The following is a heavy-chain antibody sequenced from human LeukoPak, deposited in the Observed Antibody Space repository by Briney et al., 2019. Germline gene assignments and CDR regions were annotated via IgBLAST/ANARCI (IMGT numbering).Heavy chain of an antibody. CDR3: ARGAANRTTAGVWLRSGPFDY. CDR2: VYHSGST. Sequence: PSQTLSLTCGVSGGSISSGGHSWSWIRQSPGKGLEWIGSVYHSGSTYYNPSLESRVTISVDKSKSQFSLELSSMTAADTAVYYCARGAANRTTAGVWLRSGPFDYWGQGNLVTVSS. V-gene: IGHV4-30-2*06. J-gene: IGHJ4*02. D-gene: IGHD5-12*01. CDR1: GGSISSGGHS.